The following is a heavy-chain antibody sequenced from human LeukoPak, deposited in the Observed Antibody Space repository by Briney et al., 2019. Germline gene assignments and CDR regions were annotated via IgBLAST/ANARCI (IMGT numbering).Heavy chain of an antibody. V-gene: IGHV1-18*01. CDR2: ISAYNGNT. Sequence: ASVKVSCKASGYTFTSYDISWVRQAPGQGLELMGWISAYNGNTNYAQNLQGRVTMTTDTSTSTAYMELRSLRSDDTAVYYCARAAGYYDGSNYYLYWGQGTLVTVSS. CDR1: GYTFTSYD. CDR3: ARAAGYYDGSNYYLY. D-gene: IGHD3-22*01. J-gene: IGHJ4*02.